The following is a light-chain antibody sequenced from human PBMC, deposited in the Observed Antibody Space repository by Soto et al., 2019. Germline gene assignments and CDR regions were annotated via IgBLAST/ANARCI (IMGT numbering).Light chain of an antibody. V-gene: IGKV3-20*01. CDR2: GAS. Sequence: IVLTQSPGTLSFSPGERATLACSACQSVSSSYLAWYQQKPGQPPRLLIYGASSRATAIPDRFSGSGSGTDLTPTISRLEPEDFAVYYCKKYGSPPTFGKGPKVE. CDR3: KKYGSPPT. J-gene: IGKJ1*01. CDR1: QSVSSSY.